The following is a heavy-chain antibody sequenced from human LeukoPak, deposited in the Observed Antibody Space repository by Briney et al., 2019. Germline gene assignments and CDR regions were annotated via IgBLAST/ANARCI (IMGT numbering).Heavy chain of an antibody. V-gene: IGHV3-11*04. CDR2: ISSSGSTI. J-gene: IGHJ5*02. Sequence: GGSLRLSCAASGFTFSDYYMSWIRQAPGKGLEWVSYISSSGSTIYYADSVKGRFTISRDNAKNSLYMQMDSLRDEDTAVYYCVRNFLGESGAGGPWGQGTLVTVSS. CDR3: VRNFLGESGAGGP. CDR1: GFTFSDYY. D-gene: IGHD3-10*01.